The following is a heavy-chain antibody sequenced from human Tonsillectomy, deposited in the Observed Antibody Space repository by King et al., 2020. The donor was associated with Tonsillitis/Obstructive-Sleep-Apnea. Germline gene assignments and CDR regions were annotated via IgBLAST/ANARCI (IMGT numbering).Heavy chain of an antibody. Sequence: VQLVESGGGVVQPGRSLRLSCAASGFTFSSYGMHWVRQAPGKGLEWVSVIWYDGSNKYHADSVKGRFTISRDNSKNTLYLQMNSLRADDTAVYYCARDLSSGRCDYWGQGNLVTVSS. CDR2: IWYDGSNK. CDR1: GFTFSSYG. V-gene: IGHV3-33*01. J-gene: IGHJ4*02. D-gene: IGHD1-26*01. CDR3: ARDLSSGRCDY.